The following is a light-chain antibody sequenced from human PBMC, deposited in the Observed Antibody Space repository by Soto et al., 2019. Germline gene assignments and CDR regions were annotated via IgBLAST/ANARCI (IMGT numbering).Light chain of an antibody. V-gene: IGKV3-11*01. CDR1: QSVSSY. Sequence: EIVLTQSPATLSLSPVERATLSCRASQSVSSYLAWYQQKPGQAPRLLIYDASNRATGIPARFSGSGSGTDFTLTISSLEPEDIAVYYCQHRSNWPLTFGGGTKVEIK. CDR2: DAS. CDR3: QHRSNWPLT. J-gene: IGKJ4*01.